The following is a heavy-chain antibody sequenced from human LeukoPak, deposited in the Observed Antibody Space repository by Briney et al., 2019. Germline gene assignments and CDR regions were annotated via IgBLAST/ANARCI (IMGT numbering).Heavy chain of an antibody. CDR3: ARDRITMVRGVGSRSYYFDY. Sequence: GGSLRLSCAASGFTFSSYWMSWVRQAPGKGLEWVANIKEDGSEKNYVDSVKGRFTISRDNAKNSLYLQMNSLRAEDTAVYYCARDRITMVRGVGSRSYYFDYWGQGTLVTVSS. D-gene: IGHD3-10*01. CDR2: IKEDGSEK. J-gene: IGHJ4*02. V-gene: IGHV3-7*01. CDR1: GFTFSSYW.